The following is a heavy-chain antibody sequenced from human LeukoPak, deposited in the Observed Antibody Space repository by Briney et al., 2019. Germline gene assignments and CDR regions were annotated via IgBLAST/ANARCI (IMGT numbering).Heavy chain of an antibody. CDR3: ARGGGSGYFDY. J-gene: IGHJ4*02. Sequence: PSETLSLTCAVYGGSFSVYYWSRIRQPPGKGLEWIGEINHSGSTNYNPSLKSRVTISVDTSKNQFSLKLSSVTAADTAVYYCARGGGSGYFDYWGQGTLVTVSS. V-gene: IGHV4-34*01. CDR1: GGSFSVYY. CDR2: INHSGST. D-gene: IGHD3-10*01.